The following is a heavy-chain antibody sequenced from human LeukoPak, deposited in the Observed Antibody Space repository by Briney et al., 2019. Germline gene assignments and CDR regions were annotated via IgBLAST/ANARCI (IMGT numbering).Heavy chain of an antibody. D-gene: IGHD3-3*01. V-gene: IGHV6-1*01. J-gene: IGHJ6*02. Sequence: SQTLSLTCAISGDSASSNTTAWNWIRQSPSRGLEWLGRTYYRSKWYSDYAVSVKSRITVNPDTSKNQFSLQLNSVTPEDTAVYYCARDDSYYYGMDVWGQGTTVTVSS. CDR3: ARDDSYYYGMDV. CDR1: GDSASSNTTA. CDR2: TYYRSKWYS.